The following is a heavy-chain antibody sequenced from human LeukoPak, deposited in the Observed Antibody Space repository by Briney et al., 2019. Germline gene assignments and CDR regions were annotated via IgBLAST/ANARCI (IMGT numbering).Heavy chain of an antibody. Sequence: VQPGGSLRLSCAASGFAFSSYAMHWVRQAPGKGLEWVAVISYDGSNKYYADSVKGRFTISRDNSKNTLYLQMNSLRAEDTAVYYCARGPRWVTATWFDPWGQGTLVTVSS. J-gene: IGHJ5*02. CDR1: GFAFSSYA. CDR3: ARGPRWVTATWFDP. D-gene: IGHD2-21*02. V-gene: IGHV3-30*04. CDR2: ISYDGSNK.